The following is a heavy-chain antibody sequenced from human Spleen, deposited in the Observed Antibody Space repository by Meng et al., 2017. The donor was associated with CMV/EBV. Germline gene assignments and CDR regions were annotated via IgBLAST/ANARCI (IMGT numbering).Heavy chain of an antibody. Sequence: TASGGTFSSNSINWVRQAPGQGLEWMGIINPSGGSTSYAQKFQGRVTMTRDTSTTTVYMELSSLRSDDTAVYYCARGRLAHYYSGDYFDYWGQGTLVTVSS. D-gene: IGHD2-21*01. CDR2: INPSGGST. CDR3: ARGRLAHYYSGDYFDY. CDR1: GGTFSSNS. J-gene: IGHJ4*02. V-gene: IGHV1-46*01.